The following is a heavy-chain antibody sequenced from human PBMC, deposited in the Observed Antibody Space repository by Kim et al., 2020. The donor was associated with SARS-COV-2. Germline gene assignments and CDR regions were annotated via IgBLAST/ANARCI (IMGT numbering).Heavy chain of an antibody. CDR3: AKGQREMIAASGRLDL. Sequence: GGSLRLSCAASGFIFSNYGMHWFRQAPGKGLEWVAVIWHDASDEKYADPVKGRFTIYRDNSENTLYLQMTSLKGEDTAVYYCAKGQREMIAASGRLDLWGRGTLVSVSS. J-gene: IGHJ2*01. CDR1: GFIFSNYG. V-gene: IGHV3-33*06. CDR2: IWHDASDE. D-gene: IGHD6-13*01.